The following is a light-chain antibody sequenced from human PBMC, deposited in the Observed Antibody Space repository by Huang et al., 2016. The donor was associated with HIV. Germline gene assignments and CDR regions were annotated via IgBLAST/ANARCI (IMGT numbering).Light chain of an antibody. CDR2: WAS. V-gene: IGKV4-1*01. CDR3: QQFYSSPPT. CDR1: QSLFYSTNNNND. Sequence: DIVMTQSPDSLPVSLGARATINCKSSQSLFYSTNNNNDLAWYQQKPGQPPKLLINWASTRESGVPDRFSDSGSGTDFTLTISSLQAEDVAVYYCQQFYSSPPTFGGGTRVEIK. J-gene: IGKJ4*01.